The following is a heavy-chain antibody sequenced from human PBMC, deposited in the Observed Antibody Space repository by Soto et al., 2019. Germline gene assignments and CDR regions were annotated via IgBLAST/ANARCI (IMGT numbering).Heavy chain of an antibody. CDR2: VSGSGART. CDR3: GKDNRGCYQSIDS. V-gene: IGHV3-23*01. J-gene: IGHJ4*02. Sequence: GGSLRISCAASGFTFSGVAINLVRQAPGKGLQWVSSVSGSGARTYSADSVQGRFIISRDNSKNTLYLQMNSLRPEETAIYYCGKDNRGCYQSIDSWGQGNLVTGPS. D-gene: IGHD2-15*01. CDR1: GFTFSGVA.